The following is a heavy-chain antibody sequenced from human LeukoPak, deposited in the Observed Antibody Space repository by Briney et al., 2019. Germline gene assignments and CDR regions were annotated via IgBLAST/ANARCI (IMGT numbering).Heavy chain of an antibody. CDR2: INPSGGST. V-gene: IGHV1-46*01. CDR1: GYTFTSYY. D-gene: IGHD5-18*01. Sequence: ASVKVSCKASGYTFTSYYMHWVRQAPGQGLEWMGIINPSGGSTSYAQKFQGRVTMTRDTSTSTVYMELSSLRSEDTAVYYCAREGGGNTAYLYYYYYYMDVWGKGTTVTVSS. CDR3: AREGGGNTAYLYYYYYYMDV. J-gene: IGHJ6*03.